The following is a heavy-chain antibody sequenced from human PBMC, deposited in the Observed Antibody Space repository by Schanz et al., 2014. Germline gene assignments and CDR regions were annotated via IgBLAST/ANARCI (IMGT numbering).Heavy chain of an antibody. CDR1: GFTFSGFW. CDR3: ARDHTTESYYSAGPPIDY. Sequence: EEQLVESGGGLVQPGGSLRLSCAASGFTFSGFWMTWVRQAPGKGLEWVANIKKDGSEKYYVDSVKGRFTISRDNAKNTLFLQMNSLRAEDTAVYYCARDHTTESYYSAGPPIDYWGQGTLLTVSS. J-gene: IGHJ4*02. D-gene: IGHD1-26*01. CDR2: IKKDGSEK. V-gene: IGHV3-7*01.